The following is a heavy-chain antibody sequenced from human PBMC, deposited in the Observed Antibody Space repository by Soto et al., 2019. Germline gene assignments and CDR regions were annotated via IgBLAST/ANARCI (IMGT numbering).Heavy chain of an antibody. CDR1: GGSISSGGYS. Sequence: SETLSLTCTVSGGSISSGGYSWSWIRQHPGKGLEWIGYIYYSGSTYYNPSLKCRVTISVDTSKNQFSLKLSSVTAADTAVYYCVRVGSDYDDSSGKDYWGQGTLVTVSS. J-gene: IGHJ4*02. D-gene: IGHD3-22*01. CDR2: IYYSGST. V-gene: IGHV4-31*03. CDR3: VRVGSDYDDSSGKDY.